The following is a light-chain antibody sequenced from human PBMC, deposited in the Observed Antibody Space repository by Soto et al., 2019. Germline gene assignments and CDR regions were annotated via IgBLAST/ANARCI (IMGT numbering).Light chain of an antibody. CDR1: QDISNF. Sequence: DIQMTQSPSSLSASVGDRVTITCRASQDISNFLVWFQQKPGNAPKSLIYGASSLQSGVPSKFSGSGSGTDFTLTISSLQPEDFATYYCQQYSIYPMTFGQGTRLEIK. CDR2: GAS. V-gene: IGKV1-16*02. CDR3: QQYSIYPMT. J-gene: IGKJ5*01.